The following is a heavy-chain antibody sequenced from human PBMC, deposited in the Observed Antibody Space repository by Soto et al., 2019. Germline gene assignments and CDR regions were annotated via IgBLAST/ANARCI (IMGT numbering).Heavy chain of an antibody. J-gene: IGHJ5*02. Sequence: QVQLVQSGAEVKKPGSSVKVSCKASGGTFSSYAISWVRQAPGQGLEWMGGIIPIFGTANYAQKFQGRVTITADESTSTAYMELSSLRSEDTAVYYCARDELRPNYDILTRNWFDPWGQGTLVTVSS. CDR3: ARDELRPNYDILTRNWFDP. CDR1: GGTFSSYA. D-gene: IGHD3-9*01. V-gene: IGHV1-69*01. CDR2: IIPIFGTA.